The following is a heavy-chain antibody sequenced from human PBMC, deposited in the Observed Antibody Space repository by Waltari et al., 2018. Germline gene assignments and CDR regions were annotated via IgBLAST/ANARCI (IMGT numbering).Heavy chain of an antibody. CDR2: INRNSGGT. CDR1: GYTFTDYY. CDR3: ASNYYDSSGYYYGDY. D-gene: IGHD3-22*01. V-gene: IGHV1-2*02. Sequence: QVQLVQSGAEVKKPGASVKVSCKASGYTFTDYYMHWLRQAPGQGLEWMGWINRNSGGTLYEQKFQGRVTITRDTSISTAYMEVSRLRSDETAVYYCASNYYDSSGYYYGDYWGQGTLVTVSS. J-gene: IGHJ4*02.